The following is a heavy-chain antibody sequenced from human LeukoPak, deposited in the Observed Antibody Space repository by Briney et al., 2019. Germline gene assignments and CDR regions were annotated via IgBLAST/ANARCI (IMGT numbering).Heavy chain of an antibody. CDR1: GFTFSSYW. Sequence: GGSLRLSCAASGFTFSSYWMHWVRQAPGKGLVWVSRINSDGSITSYADSVKGRFTISRDNAKNSLYLQMNSLRAEDTAVYYCARSYYDFWSGYFDYWGQGTLVTVSS. J-gene: IGHJ4*02. CDR2: INSDGSIT. CDR3: ARSYYDFWSGYFDY. D-gene: IGHD3-3*01. V-gene: IGHV3-74*01.